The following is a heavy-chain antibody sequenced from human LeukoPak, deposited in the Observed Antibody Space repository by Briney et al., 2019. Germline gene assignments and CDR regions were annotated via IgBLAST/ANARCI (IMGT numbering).Heavy chain of an antibody. J-gene: IGHJ4*02. CDR1: GFTFSRYW. Sequence: GGSLRLSCAASGFTFSRYWMSWVRQAPGNGLEWVANIKEDGSRNHYVDSVKGRFTISRDNAKNSLYLQMNSLRAEDTAAYYCARQLSGWYDADPYWGQGTLVTVSS. CDR3: ARQLSGWYDADPY. V-gene: IGHV3-7*03. D-gene: IGHD6-19*01. CDR2: IKEDGSRN.